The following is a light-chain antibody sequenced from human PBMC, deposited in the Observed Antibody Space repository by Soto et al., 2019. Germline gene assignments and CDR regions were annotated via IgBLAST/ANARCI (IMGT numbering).Light chain of an antibody. V-gene: IGLV2-14*03. J-gene: IGLJ1*01. CDR2: DVS. CDR1: SSDVDSYNY. CDR3: SSYTSSSTPLYV. Sequence: QSALTQPASVSGSPGQSITISCTGTSSDVDSYNYVSWYQHHPGKAPKLMIYDVSNRPSGVSNRFSGSKSGNTASLTISGLQAEDEADYYCSSYTSSSTPLYVFGTGTKLTVL.